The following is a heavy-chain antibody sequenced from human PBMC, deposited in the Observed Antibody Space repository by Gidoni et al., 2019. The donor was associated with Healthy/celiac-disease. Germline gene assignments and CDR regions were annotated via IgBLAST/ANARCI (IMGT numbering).Heavy chain of an antibody. V-gene: IGHV4-39*07. J-gene: IGHJ4*02. D-gene: IGHD3-10*01. CDR1: GGSISSSSYY. CDR2: IYYSGST. CDR3: ARDISWGGYPFGDFDY. Sequence: QLQLQESGPGLVKPSETLSLTCTVSGGSISSSSYYWGWIRQPPGKGLEWIGSIYYSGSTYYNPSLKSRVTISVDTSKNQFSLKLSSVTAADTAVYYCARDISWGGYPFGDFDYWGQGTLVTVSS.